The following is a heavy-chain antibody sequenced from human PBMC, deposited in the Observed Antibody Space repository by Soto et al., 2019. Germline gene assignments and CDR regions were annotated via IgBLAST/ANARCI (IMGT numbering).Heavy chain of an antibody. CDR2: IYYSGST. Sequence: SETLSLTCTVSGGSISSGGYYWSWIRQHPGKGLEWIGYIYYSGSTYYNPSLKSRVTISVDTSKNQFSLKLSSVTAADTAVYYCARGAEFIDGYNGWLDYWGQGTLVTVS. J-gene: IGHJ4*02. CDR3: ARGAEFIDGYNGWLDY. D-gene: IGHD5-12*01. V-gene: IGHV4-31*03. CDR1: GGSISSGGYY.